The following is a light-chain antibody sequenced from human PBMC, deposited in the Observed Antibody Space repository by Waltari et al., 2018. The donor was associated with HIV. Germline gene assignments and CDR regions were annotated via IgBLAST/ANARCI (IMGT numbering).Light chain of an antibody. Sequence: QSVLTQPPSASGAPGQSVIISCSGSSSNIGSKTVNWYRQLPGTAPKLLIYSNNQRPSGVPDRFSGSKSGTSASLAISGRQSGDEADYYCAAWEDSLNGPNYVFGSGTTVTVL. J-gene: IGLJ1*01. CDR1: SSNIGSKT. CDR2: SNN. V-gene: IGLV1-44*01. CDR3: AAWEDSLNGPNYV.